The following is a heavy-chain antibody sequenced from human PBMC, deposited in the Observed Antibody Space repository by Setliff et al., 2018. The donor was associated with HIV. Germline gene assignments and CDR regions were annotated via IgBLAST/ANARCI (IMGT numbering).Heavy chain of an antibody. CDR2: ISGYSGNT. CDR1: GYTFTSYG. CDR3: ARLSAAAMWGGGAFDI. J-gene: IGHJ3*02. V-gene: IGHV1-18*01. D-gene: IGHD2-2*01. Sequence: ASVKVSCKASGYTFTSYGVSWVRQAPGQGLEWMGWISGYSGNTNYAQKLQGRVTFTRDTSASTAYMELSGLGFEDTAVYYCARLSAAAMWGGGAFDIWGQGTMVTV.